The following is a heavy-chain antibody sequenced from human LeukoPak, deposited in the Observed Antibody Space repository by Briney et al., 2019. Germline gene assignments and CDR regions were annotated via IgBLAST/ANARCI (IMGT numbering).Heavy chain of an antibody. D-gene: IGHD5-12*01. Sequence: GESLKISCQGSGYSFPNYWIGWVRQVPGKGLEWMGIIYPGDSDTRYNPSFQGQVTISADKSISTAYLQWSSLKASDTAIYYCARQRGVGDSAWEYHFDYWGQGTLVTVSS. J-gene: IGHJ4*02. V-gene: IGHV5-51*01. CDR2: IYPGDSDT. CDR1: GYSFPNYW. CDR3: ARQRGVGDSAWEYHFDY.